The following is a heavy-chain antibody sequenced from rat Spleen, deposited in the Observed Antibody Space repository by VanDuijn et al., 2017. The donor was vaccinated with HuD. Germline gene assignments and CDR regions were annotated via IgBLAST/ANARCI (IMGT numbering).Heavy chain of an antibody. CDR2: ISPSGGST. CDR1: GFTFSNYD. CDR3: ASLYYYDGPFAY. V-gene: IGHV5-25*01. D-gene: IGHD1-12*02. Sequence: EVQLVESGGGLVQPGRSLKLSCAASGFTFSNYDMAWVRQAPTKGLEWVASISPSGGSTYYRDSVKGRFTVSRDNAKSPLYLQMDSLRSEDTATYYCASLYYYDGPFAYWGQGTLVTVSS. J-gene: IGHJ3*01.